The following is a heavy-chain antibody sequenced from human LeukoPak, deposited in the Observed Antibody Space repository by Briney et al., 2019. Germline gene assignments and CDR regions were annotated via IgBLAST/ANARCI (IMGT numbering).Heavy chain of an antibody. CDR3: AKAIGRDSSGWYYFDY. CDR2: ISWNSGSI. J-gene: IGHJ4*02. D-gene: IGHD6-19*01. CDR1: GFTIDDYA. Sequence: GRSLRLSCAASGFTIDDYAMHWVRQAPGKGLEWVSGISWNSGSIGYADSVKGRFTISRDNAKNSLYLQMNSLRAEDTALYYCAKAIGRDSSGWYYFDYWGQGTLVTVSS. V-gene: IGHV3-9*01.